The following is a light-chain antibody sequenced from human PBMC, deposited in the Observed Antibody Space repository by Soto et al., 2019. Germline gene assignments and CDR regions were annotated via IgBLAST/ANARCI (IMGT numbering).Light chain of an antibody. Sequence: IVLTHSPATLSLSPGERATLSCRASQSVSSYLAWYQQKPGQAPRLLIYDASNRATGIPARFSGSGSGTGFTLTISSLEPEDFAVYYCQQRSNWLWTFGQGTKVDIK. CDR2: DAS. V-gene: IGKV3-11*01. J-gene: IGKJ1*01. CDR3: QQRSNWLWT. CDR1: QSVSSY.